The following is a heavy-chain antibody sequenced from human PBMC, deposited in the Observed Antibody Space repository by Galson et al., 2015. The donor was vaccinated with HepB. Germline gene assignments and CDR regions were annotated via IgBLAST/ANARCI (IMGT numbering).Heavy chain of an antibody. D-gene: IGHD5-12*01. J-gene: IGHJ3*02. CDR2: IKQDGSEK. CDR1: GFTFSSYW. CDR3: ARPTYSGYDWSLLATFDI. Sequence: SLRLSCAASGFTFSSYWMSWVRQAPGKGLEWVANIKQDGSEKYYVDSAKGRFTISRDNAKNSLYLQMNSLRAEDTAVYYCARPTYSGYDWSLLATFDIWGQGTMVTVSS. V-gene: IGHV3-7*01.